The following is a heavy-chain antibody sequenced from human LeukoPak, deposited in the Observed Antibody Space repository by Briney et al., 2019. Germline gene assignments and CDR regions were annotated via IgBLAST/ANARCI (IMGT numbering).Heavy chain of an antibody. CDR2: VYNSGST. D-gene: IGHD6-13*01. Sequence: SETLSLTCTVSGVSFSSYYWSWIRQPPGKGLEWIGYVYNSGSTNYNPSLESRVTISVDTSKNQFSLKLTSVTAADTAVYYCARAYDSSTWHWFDPWGQGTLVTVSS. V-gene: IGHV4-59*01. J-gene: IGHJ5*02. CDR3: ARAYDSSTWHWFDP. CDR1: GVSFSSYY.